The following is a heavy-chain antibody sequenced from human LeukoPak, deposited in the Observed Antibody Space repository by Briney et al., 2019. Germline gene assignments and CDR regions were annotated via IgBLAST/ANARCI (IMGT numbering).Heavy chain of an antibody. J-gene: IGHJ4*02. Sequence: PGGSLRLSCAASGFTFSSYAMSWVRRAPGEGLEWVSAISGSGGSTYYADSAKGRFTISRDNSKNTLYLQMNSLRAEDTAVYYCAKGRITMVRGVKDWGQGTLVTVSS. CDR2: ISGSGGST. D-gene: IGHD3-10*01. V-gene: IGHV3-23*01. CDR1: GFTFSSYA. CDR3: AKGRITMVRGVKD.